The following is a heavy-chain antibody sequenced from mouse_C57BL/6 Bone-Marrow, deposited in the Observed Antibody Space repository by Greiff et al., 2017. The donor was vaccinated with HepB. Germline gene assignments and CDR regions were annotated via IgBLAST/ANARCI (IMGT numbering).Heavy chain of an antibody. CDR3: ARYDPYGYFDV. Sequence: EVKVVESGGGLVQPGGSLSLSCAASGFTFTDYYMSWVRQPPGKALEWLGFIRNKANGYTTEYSASVKGRFTISRDNSQSILYLQMNALRAEDSATYYCARYDPYGYFDVWGTGTTVTVSS. CDR2: IRNKANGYTT. J-gene: IGHJ1*03. V-gene: IGHV7-3*01. CDR1: GFTFTDYY.